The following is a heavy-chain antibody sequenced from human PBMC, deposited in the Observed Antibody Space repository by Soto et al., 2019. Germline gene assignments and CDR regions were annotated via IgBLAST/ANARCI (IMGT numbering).Heavy chain of an antibody. J-gene: IGHJ4*02. CDR3: VRDSGANLSSS. V-gene: IGHV1-69*13. CDR1: GGTFSSYR. D-gene: IGHD6-13*01. CDR2: IVPIYRTA. Sequence: SVKLCCKASGGTFSSYRVNWVRQAPGQGLEWVGGIVPIYRTADYAQKFQGRVTITADESARTSYMELRSLESQDTAVYYRVRDSGANLSSSWGQGTLVTASS.